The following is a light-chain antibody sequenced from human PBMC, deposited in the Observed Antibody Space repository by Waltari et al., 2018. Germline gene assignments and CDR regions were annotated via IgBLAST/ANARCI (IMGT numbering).Light chain of an antibody. CDR2: SNN. V-gene: IGLV1-44*01. CDR1: SSHIGRNL. Sequence: QSVLTQPPSASATPGHRVTISCSGSSSHIGRNLVNWYQLLPGTAPKLLIYSNNQRPSGVPDRFSGSKSGTSASLAISGLQSEDEATYYCAAWDDSLNGLIFGGGTKLTVL. J-gene: IGLJ2*01. CDR3: AAWDDSLNGLI.